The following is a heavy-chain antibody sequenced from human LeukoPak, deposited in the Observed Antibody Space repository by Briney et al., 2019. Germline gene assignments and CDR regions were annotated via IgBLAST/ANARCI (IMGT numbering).Heavy chain of an antibody. Sequence: SDTLSLTCTVSGGPISSYYWSWIRQPPGKGLEWIGYIYYSGSTNYNPSLKSRVTISVDTSKYQFSLKLSSVTAADTAVYYCARSAAGPNWFDPWGQGTLVTVSS. CDR2: IYYSGST. CDR3: ARSAAGPNWFDP. V-gene: IGHV4-59*07. CDR1: GGPISSYY. J-gene: IGHJ5*02. D-gene: IGHD6-13*01.